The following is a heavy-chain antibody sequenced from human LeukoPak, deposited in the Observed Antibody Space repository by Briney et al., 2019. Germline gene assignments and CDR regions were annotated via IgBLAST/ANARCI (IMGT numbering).Heavy chain of an antibody. V-gene: IGHV4-34*01. J-gene: IGHJ4*02. CDR1: GGSISGYY. CDR3: ARGNILTGYCFDY. Sequence: PSETLSLTCAVYGGSISGYYWSWIRQPPGKGLEWIGEIHYSGATNYNPSLKSRVTISIATSKNQMSLKLSSVTAADTAVYYCARGNILTGYCFDYWGQGSLVTVSS. CDR2: IHYSGAT. D-gene: IGHD3-9*01.